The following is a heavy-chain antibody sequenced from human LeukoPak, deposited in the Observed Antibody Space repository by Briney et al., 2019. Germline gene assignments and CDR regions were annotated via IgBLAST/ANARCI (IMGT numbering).Heavy chain of an antibody. Sequence: GGSLRLSCVLSGLTFSDAWMSWVRQAPGKGLEWVGRIRNDRITDYAAPVQGRFSISRDNSKNTFYLQMNSLRTEDTGMYFRTWMATIFTVDYWAREPWSPSP. CDR1: GLTFSDAW. V-gene: IGHV3-15*01. CDR2: IRNDRIT. D-gene: IGHD5-12*01. CDR3: TWMATIFTVDY. J-gene: IGHJ4*02.